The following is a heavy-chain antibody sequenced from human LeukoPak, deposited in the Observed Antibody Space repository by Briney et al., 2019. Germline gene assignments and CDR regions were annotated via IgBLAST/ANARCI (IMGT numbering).Heavy chain of an antibody. CDR3: AKDGRDSSSHFDY. CDR1: GFTFSSYG. Sequence: GGSLRLSCAASGFTFSSYGMHWVRPAPGKGVEWGAVISYDGSNKYYADSVKGRFTISRDNSKNTLYLQMNSLRAEDTAVYYCAKDGRDSSSHFDYWGQGTLVTVSS. D-gene: IGHD6-13*01. J-gene: IGHJ4*02. CDR2: ISYDGSNK. V-gene: IGHV3-30*18.